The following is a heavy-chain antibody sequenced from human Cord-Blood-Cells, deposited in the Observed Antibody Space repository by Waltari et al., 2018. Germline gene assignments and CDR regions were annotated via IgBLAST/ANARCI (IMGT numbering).Heavy chain of an antibody. CDR3: ARDQFTSPDDYSNYLNAFDI. CDR2: INPSGGST. CDR1: GYTFTSYY. Sequence: QVQLVQSGAEVKKPGASVKVSCKASGYTFTSYYMHWVRQAPGQGLEWMGIINPSGGSTSYAQKFQGRVTMTRDTSTSTVYMELSSLRSEDTAVYYCARDQFTSPDDYSNYLNAFDIWGQGTMVTVSS. V-gene: IGHV1-46*01. J-gene: IGHJ3*02. D-gene: IGHD4-4*01.